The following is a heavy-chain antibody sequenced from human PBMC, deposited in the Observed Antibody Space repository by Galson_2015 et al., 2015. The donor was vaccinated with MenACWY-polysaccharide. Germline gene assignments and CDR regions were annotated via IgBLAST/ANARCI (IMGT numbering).Heavy chain of an antibody. J-gene: IGHJ4*02. CDR3: AKVSMIVVVFDY. CDR1: GFTFSSYG. CDR2: ISYDGSNK. V-gene: IGHV3-30*18. Sequence: SLRLSCAASGFTFSSYGMHWVRQAPGKGLEWVAVISYDGSNKYYADSVKGRFTISRDNSKNTLYLQMNSLRAEDTAVYYCAKVSMIVVVFDYWGQGTLVTVSS. D-gene: IGHD3-22*01.